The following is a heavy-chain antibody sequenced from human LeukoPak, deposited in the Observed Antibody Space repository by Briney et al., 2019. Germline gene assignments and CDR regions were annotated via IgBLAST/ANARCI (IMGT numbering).Heavy chain of an antibody. CDR2: IIPILGIA. Sequence: SVKVSCKASGGTFSSYAISWVRQAPGQELEWMGRIIPILGIANYAQKFQGRVTITADKSTSTAYMELSSLRSEDTAVYYCARDRGSSGWLNWFDPWGQGTLVTVSS. D-gene: IGHD6-19*01. CDR1: GGTFSSYA. V-gene: IGHV1-69*04. J-gene: IGHJ5*02. CDR3: ARDRGSSGWLNWFDP.